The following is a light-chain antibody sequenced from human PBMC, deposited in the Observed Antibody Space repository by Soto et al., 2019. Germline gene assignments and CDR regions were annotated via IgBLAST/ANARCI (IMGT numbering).Light chain of an antibody. CDR1: SSAFGSYYP. Sequence: LTQPASMSGSPGQSITISCTGTSSAFGSYYPVSWFQQHPGKAPKLIIYEVNKRPSGVSDRFSGSKSGNTASLTISGLQAADEAEYYCCSYAGDTTFFVFGTGTKVTVL. J-gene: IGLJ1*01. CDR3: CSYAGDTTFFV. CDR2: EVN. V-gene: IGLV2-23*02.